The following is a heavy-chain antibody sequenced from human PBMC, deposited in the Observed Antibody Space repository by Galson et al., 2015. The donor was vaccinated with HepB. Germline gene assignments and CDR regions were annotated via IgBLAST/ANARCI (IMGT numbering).Heavy chain of an antibody. J-gene: IGHJ6*04. CDR3: TSPTLYCSSTSCYGGSGMDV. CDR1: GFTFSNAW. D-gene: IGHD2-2*01. CDR2: IKSKTDGGTT. Sequence: SLRLSCAASGFTFSNAWMNWVRQAPGKGLEWVGRIKSKTDGGTTDYAAPVKGRFTISRDDSKNTLYLQMNSLKTEDTAVYYCTSPTLYCSSTSCYGGSGMDVWGKGTTVTVSS. V-gene: IGHV3-15*07.